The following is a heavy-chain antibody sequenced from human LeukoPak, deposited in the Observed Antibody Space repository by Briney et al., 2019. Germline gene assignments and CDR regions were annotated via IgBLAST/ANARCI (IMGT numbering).Heavy chain of an antibody. V-gene: IGHV3-21*01. D-gene: IGHD3-22*01. CDR2: ISSSSSYI. CDR1: GSTFSSYS. Sequence: GGSLRLSCAASGSTFSSYSMNWVRHAPGKGLEWVSSISSSSSYIYYADSVKGRFTISRDNAKDSLYLQMNSLRAEDTAVYYCARDLYYDSSGLVAVWGKGTTVTVSS. J-gene: IGHJ6*04. CDR3: ARDLYYDSSGLVAV.